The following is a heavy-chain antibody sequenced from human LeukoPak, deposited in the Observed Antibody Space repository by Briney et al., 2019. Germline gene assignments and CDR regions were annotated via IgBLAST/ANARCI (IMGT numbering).Heavy chain of an antibody. CDR3: ARASITVDAFDI. V-gene: IGHV4-4*02. CDR1: GGSISSSNW. J-gene: IGHJ3*02. D-gene: IGHD3-10*01. CDR2: IYHSGST. Sequence: PSETLSLTCAVPGGSISSSNWWSWVRQPPGKGLEWIGEIYHSGSTNYNPSLKSRVTISVDKSKNQFSLKLSSVTAADTAVYYCARASITVDAFDIWGQGTMVTVSS.